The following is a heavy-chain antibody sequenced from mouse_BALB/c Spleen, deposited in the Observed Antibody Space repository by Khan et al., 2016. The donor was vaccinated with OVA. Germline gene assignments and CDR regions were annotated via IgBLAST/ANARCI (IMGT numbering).Heavy chain of an antibody. CDR2: INTYTGEP. CDR3: ARRISYYAMDY. Sequence: QSQLVQSGPELKKPGETVKISCKASGYTFTNYGMNWVKQAPGKGLKWMGWINTYTGEPTYADDFKGRFAFSLETSASTAYLQINSLTSEDTATFFCARRISYYAMDYWGQGTSVTVSS. CDR1: GYTFTNYG. J-gene: IGHJ4*01. V-gene: IGHV9-3-1*01. D-gene: IGHD2-4*01.